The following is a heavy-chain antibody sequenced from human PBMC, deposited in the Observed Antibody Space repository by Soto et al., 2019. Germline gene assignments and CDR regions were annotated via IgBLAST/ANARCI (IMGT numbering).Heavy chain of an antibody. Sequence: EVQLLESGGGLVQPGGSLRLSCAASGFTFSSYAMSWVRQAPGKGLEWVSAISGSGGSTYYADSVKGRFTISRDNYKNTLYLQMNSLRAEDTAVYYCAKGGYSSGRDYYYYYMDVWGKGTTVTVSS. D-gene: IGHD6-19*01. CDR3: AKGGYSSGRDYYYYYMDV. CDR1: GFTFSSYA. V-gene: IGHV3-23*01. J-gene: IGHJ6*03. CDR2: ISGSGGST.